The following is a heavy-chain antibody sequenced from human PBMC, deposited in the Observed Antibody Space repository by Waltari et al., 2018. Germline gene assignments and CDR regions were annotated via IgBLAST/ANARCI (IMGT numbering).Heavy chain of an antibody. CDR2: ISPDGREK. Sequence: ELQLVDTGGDVIQPAASLRLACAASGFPFSNSWMDWVRQAPGKGLEWVANISPDGREKSYVDSVEGRFTISRDNAKNSLYLQMNSLRADDTAVYYCSRSLDDWGQGSTVTVSS. CDR1: GFPFSNSW. CDR3: SRSLDD. J-gene: IGHJ6*02. V-gene: IGHV3-7*01.